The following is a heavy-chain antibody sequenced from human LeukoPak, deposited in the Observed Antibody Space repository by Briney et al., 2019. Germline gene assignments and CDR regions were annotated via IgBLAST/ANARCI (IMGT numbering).Heavy chain of an antibody. V-gene: IGHV1-18*01. CDR2: ISANNGDT. CDR3: ARSRHDSSGYYDDYFDY. J-gene: IGHJ4*02. Sequence: ASVKVSCKASGYTFTSYGISWVRQAPGQGREWMGWISANNGDTDYPPKLQDRVTMTTDTYTSTAYMELRSLRSDDTAMYYCARSRHDSSGYYDDYFDYWGQGTLVTVSS. D-gene: IGHD3-22*01. CDR1: GYTFTSYG.